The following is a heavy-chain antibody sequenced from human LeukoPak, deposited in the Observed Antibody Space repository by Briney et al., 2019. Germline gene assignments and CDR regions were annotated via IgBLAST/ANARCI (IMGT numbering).Heavy chain of an antibody. CDR3: ARDGPGAVAGPYS. D-gene: IGHD6-19*01. J-gene: IGHJ3*01. CDR1: GYTFIRYG. Sequence: ASVKVSCKASGYTFIRYGIGWVRQAPGQGLEWMGWISTYGGHTSYAQQFQDRVTMTKDTYTSTAYMELRSLRSDDTAVYYCARDGPGAVAGPYSWGQGTMVTVSS. V-gene: IGHV1-18*01. CDR2: ISTYGGHT.